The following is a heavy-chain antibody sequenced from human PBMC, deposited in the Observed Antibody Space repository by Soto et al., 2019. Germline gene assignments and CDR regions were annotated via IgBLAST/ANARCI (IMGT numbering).Heavy chain of an antibody. CDR2: ISYDGSNK. V-gene: IGHV3-30-3*01. J-gene: IGHJ4*02. CDR1: GCTFSSYA. CDR3: ARDLWRTVTTLSNFDY. Sequence: PGGSLRLSWAAAGCTFSSYARHWVRQAPGKGLEWVAVISYDGSNKYYADSVKGRFTISRDNSKNTLYLQMNSLRAEDTAVYYCARDLWRTVTTLSNFDYWGQGTLVTVSS. D-gene: IGHD4-17*01.